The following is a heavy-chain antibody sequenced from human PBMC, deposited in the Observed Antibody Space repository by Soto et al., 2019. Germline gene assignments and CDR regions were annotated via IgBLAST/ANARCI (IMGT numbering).Heavy chain of an antibody. CDR1: GFIFRRHG. J-gene: IGHJ4*02. CDR2: IGNDGSKR. Sequence: QVQLVESGGGVVQPGRSLRLSCAASGFIFRRHGMHWVRQAPGKGLEWVAVIGNDGSKRYYADSVKGQFTISRDNYINTLYMEMNSLRAEDTAVYYCERDPNRGSYHENWGPGTLVTGSS. CDR3: ERDPNRGSYHEN. D-gene: IGHD1-26*01. V-gene: IGHV3-33*01.